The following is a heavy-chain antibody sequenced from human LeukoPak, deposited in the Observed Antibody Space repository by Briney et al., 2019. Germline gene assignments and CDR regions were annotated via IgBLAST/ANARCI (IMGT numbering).Heavy chain of an antibody. CDR2: INPSGGST. Sequence: ASVKVSCKASGYTFTSHYMNWVRQAPGQGLEWMGIINPSGGSTSYAQKFQGRVTMTRDTSPSTVYMELSSLRSEDTAVYYCARASGYSNGYYYYGMDVWGQGTTVTVS. CDR3: ARASGYSNGYYYYGMDV. CDR1: GYTFTSHY. D-gene: IGHD4-4*01. V-gene: IGHV1-46*01. J-gene: IGHJ6*02.